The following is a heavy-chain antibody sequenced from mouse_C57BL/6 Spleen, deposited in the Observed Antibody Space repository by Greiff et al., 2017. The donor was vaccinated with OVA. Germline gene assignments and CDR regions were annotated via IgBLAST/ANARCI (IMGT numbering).Heavy chain of an antibody. CDR2: IYPGSGST. V-gene: IGHV1-55*01. D-gene: IGHD1-1*01. J-gene: IGHJ2*01. CDR3: ARGGYYGSSYEYFDY. Sequence: QVQLQQPGAELVKPGASVKMSCKASGYTFTSYWITWVKQRPGQGLEWIGDIYPGSGSTNYTEKFTSKATLTVDTSSSTASMQLSSLTSEDSAVDDCARGGYYGSSYEYFDYWGQGTTLTVSS. CDR1: GYTFTSYW.